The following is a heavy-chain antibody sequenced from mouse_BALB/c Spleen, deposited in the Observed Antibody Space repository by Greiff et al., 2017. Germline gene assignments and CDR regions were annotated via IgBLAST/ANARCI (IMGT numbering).Heavy chain of an antibody. J-gene: IGHJ4*01. V-gene: IGHV2-9*02. D-gene: IGHD1-1*01. CDR1: GFSLTSYG. Sequence: VQLQESGPGLVAPSQSLSITCTVSGFSLTSYGVHWVRQPPGKGLEWLGVIWAGGSTNYNSALMSRLSISKDNSKSQVFLKMNSLQTDDTAMYYCARDNYYGSSSLAMDYWGQGTSVTVSS. CDR2: IWAGGST. CDR3: ARDNYYGSSSLAMDY.